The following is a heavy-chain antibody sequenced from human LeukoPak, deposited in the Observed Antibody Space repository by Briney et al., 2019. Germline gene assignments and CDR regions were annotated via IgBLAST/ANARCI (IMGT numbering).Heavy chain of an antibody. CDR2: ISYDGSNK. CDR1: GFTFSSYA. V-gene: IGHV3-30*04. CDR3: AREGAAGRGFDY. Sequence: PGRSLRLSCAASGFTFSSYAMHWVRQAPGKGLEWVAVISYDGSNKYYADSVKGRFTISRDNSKNTLYLQMDSLRAEDTAVYYCAREGAAGRGFDYWGQGTLVTVSS. D-gene: IGHD1-26*01. J-gene: IGHJ4*02.